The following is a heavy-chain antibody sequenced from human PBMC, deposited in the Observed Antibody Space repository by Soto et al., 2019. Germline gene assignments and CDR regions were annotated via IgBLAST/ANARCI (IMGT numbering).Heavy chain of an antibody. D-gene: IGHD4-17*01. CDR2: ISSSSSYT. V-gene: IGHV3-11*06. J-gene: IGHJ4*02. CDR3: ARGGAGVTTKSPTDY. CDR1: GFTFSDYY. Sequence: GGSLRLSCAASGFTFSDYYMSWIRQAPGKGLEWVSYISSSSSYTNYADSVKGRFTISRDNAKNSLYLQMNSLRAEDTAVYYCARGGAGVTTKSPTDYWGQGTLVTVSS.